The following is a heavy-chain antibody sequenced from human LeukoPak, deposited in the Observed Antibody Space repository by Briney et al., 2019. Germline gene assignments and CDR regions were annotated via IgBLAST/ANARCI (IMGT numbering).Heavy chain of an antibody. Sequence: EGSLRLSCAASGFTFSSYEMNWVRQAPGKGLEWVSYIGNSGSPIYYADPVKGRFTISRDNAKNSLFLQMSSLRAEDTAVYYCARTFDSWGQGTLVTVSS. J-gene: IGHJ4*02. CDR3: ARTFDS. CDR2: IGNSGSPI. CDR1: GFTFSSYE. V-gene: IGHV3-48*03.